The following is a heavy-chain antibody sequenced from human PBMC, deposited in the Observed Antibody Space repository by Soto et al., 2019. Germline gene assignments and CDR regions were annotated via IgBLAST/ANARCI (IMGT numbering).Heavy chain of an antibody. CDR2: IYYSGST. J-gene: IGHJ4*02. V-gene: IGHV4-59*01. D-gene: IGHD3-9*01. Sequence: SETLSLTCTVSGGSISSYYWSWIRQPPGKGLEWIGYIYYSGSTNYNPSLKSRVTISVDTSKNQFSLKLSSVTAADTAVYYCASLPYYDILTGYYMAGDYWGQGTLVTVS. CDR1: GGSISSYY. CDR3: ASLPYYDILTGYYMAGDY.